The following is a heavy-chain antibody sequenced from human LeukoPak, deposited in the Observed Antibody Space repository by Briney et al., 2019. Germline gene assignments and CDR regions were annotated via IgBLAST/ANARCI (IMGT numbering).Heavy chain of an antibody. V-gene: IGHV4-59*01. CDR2: IYCSGST. CDR3: ARREGYFDWSYYFDY. CDR1: GGSISSYY. Sequence: SETLSLTCTVSGGSISSYYWSWIRQPPGKGLEWIGYIYCSGSTNYNPSLKSRVTISVDTSKNQFSLKLSSVTAADTAVYYCARREGYFDWSYYFDYWGQGTLVTVSS. D-gene: IGHD3-9*01. J-gene: IGHJ4*02.